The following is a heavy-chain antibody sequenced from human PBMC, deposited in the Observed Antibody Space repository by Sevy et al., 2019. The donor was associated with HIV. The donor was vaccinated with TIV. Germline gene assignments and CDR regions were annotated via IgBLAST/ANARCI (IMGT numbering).Heavy chain of an antibody. CDR2: ISWNGGRI. CDR1: GFTFDDYG. CDR3: ATDCAYGSGSYYSF. Sequence: GGSLRLSCAASGFTFDDYGMSWVRQAPGKGLEWVSGISWNGGRIGSADSVKGRFTISKDNAKNSLYLQMNSLRAEDTALYYCATDCAYGSGSYYSFWGKGTLVTVSS. J-gene: IGHJ4*02. V-gene: IGHV3-20*04. D-gene: IGHD3-10*01.